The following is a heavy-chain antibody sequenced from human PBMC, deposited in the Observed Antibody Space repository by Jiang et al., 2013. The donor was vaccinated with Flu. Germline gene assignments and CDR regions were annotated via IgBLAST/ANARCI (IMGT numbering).Heavy chain of an antibody. V-gene: IGHV3-30*04. CDR2: TTYDGSNT. Sequence: SGGGVVQPGESLRLSCVASGFTFRNYAMHWVRQAPGKGLEWVAVTTYDGSNTYYADSVRGRFTISRDSSRNTLYLQMNSLRPEDTAVYSCATALGAAGPDILDNWGQGTRVTVSS. J-gene: IGHJ4*02. CDR3: ATALGAAGPDILDN. CDR1: GFTFRNYA. D-gene: IGHD6-13*01.